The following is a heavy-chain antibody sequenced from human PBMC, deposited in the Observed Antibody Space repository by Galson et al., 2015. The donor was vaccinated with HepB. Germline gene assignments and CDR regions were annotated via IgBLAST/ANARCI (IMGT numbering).Heavy chain of an antibody. CDR3: ARDCSGGSCYRNDAFDI. D-gene: IGHD2-15*01. CDR2: IIPILGIA. J-gene: IGHJ3*02. CDR1: GGTFSSYA. Sequence: SVKVSCKASGGTFSSYAISWVRQAPGQGLEWMGRIIPILGIANYAQKFQGRVTITADKSTSTAYMELSSLRSEDTAVYYCARDCSGGSCYRNDAFDIWGQGTMVTVSS. V-gene: IGHV1-69*04.